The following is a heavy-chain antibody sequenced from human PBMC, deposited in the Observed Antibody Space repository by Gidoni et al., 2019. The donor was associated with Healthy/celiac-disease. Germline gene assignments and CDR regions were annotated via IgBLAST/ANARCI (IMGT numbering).Heavy chain of an antibody. V-gene: IGHV4-59*08. Sequence: QVQLQESGPGLVKPSETLYLTCSVSGGSISSYYWSWIRQPPGKGLEWIGYIYYSGSTNYNPSLKSRVTISVDTSKNQFSLKLSSVTAADTAVYYCARHQHLLVVSEFDYWGQGTLVTVSS. J-gene: IGHJ4*02. D-gene: IGHD3-22*01. CDR1: GGSISSYY. CDR2: IYYSGST. CDR3: ARHQHLLVVSEFDY.